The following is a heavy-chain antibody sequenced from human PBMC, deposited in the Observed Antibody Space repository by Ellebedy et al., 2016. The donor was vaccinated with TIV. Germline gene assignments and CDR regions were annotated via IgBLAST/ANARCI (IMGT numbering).Heavy chain of an antibody. D-gene: IGHD1-14*01. CDR1: GFTLSSNA. CDR3: AKVGIMRVRGYGIDV. Sequence: PGGSLRLSCAASGFTLSSNARSGVRQAPGKGLEWVSAISDNGGSTYYADSVKGRFTITRNNSKNTLYLQMNSLIAEDTAGYYCAKVGIMRVRGYGIDVWGQGTTVTVSS. CDR2: ISDNGGST. V-gene: IGHV3-23*01. J-gene: IGHJ6*02.